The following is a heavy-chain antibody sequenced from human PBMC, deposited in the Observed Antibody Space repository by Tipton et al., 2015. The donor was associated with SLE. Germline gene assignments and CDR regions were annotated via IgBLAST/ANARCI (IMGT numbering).Heavy chain of an antibody. J-gene: IGHJ3*02. CDR3: ARRRAIAVAGLDAFDI. V-gene: IGHV4-59*08. CDR2: IYYSGST. CDR1: GGSISSYY. D-gene: IGHD6-19*01. Sequence: TLSLTCTASGGSISSYYWSWIRQPPGKGLEWIGYIYYSGSTNYNPSLKSRVTISVDTSKNQFSLKLSSVTAADTAVYYCARRRAIAVAGLDAFDIWGQGTMVTVSS.